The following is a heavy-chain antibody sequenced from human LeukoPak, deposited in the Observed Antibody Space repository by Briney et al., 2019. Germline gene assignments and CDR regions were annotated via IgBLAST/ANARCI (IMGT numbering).Heavy chain of an antibody. CDR3: ARLRNDFWSGFTYDFGVDV. CDR2: INHSGST. V-gene: IGHV4-34*01. J-gene: IGHJ6*02. Sequence: ASETLSLTCAVYGGSFSGYYWSWIRQPPGKGLEWIGEINHSGSTTYNPSLKSRVTISLDTSMTQFSLKLTSVTAADTAVYYCARLRNDFWSGFTYDFGVDVWGHGTTVTVSS. D-gene: IGHD3-3*01. CDR1: GGSFSGYY.